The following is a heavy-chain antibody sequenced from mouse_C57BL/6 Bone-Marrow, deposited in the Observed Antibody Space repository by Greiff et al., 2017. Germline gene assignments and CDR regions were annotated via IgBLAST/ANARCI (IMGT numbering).Heavy chain of an antibody. D-gene: IGHD2-4*01. J-gene: IGHJ1*03. CDR3: ARWRIYYDYDGVWWYFDV. CDR1: GYTFTSYG. V-gene: IGHV1-81*01. Sequence: QVQLQQSGAELARPGASVKLSCKASGYTFTSYGISWVKQRTGQGLEWIGEIYPRSGNTYYNEKFKGKATLTADKSSSPAYMELRSLTSEDSAVYFCARWRIYYDYDGVWWYFDVWGTGTTVTVSS. CDR2: IYPRSGNT.